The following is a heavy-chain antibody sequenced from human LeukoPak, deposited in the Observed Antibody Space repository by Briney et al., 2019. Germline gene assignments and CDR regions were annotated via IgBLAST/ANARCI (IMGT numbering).Heavy chain of an antibody. CDR1: GYTFTSYG. CDR3: ARVDSSGFQALDY. V-gene: IGHV1-18*01. Sequence: ASVKVSCKASGYTFTSYGISWVRQAPGQGLEWMGRIIPILGIANYAQKLQGRVTMTTDTSTSTAYMELRSLRSDDTAVYYCARVDSSGFQALDYWGQGTLVTVSS. D-gene: IGHD6-19*01. J-gene: IGHJ4*02. CDR2: IIPILGIA.